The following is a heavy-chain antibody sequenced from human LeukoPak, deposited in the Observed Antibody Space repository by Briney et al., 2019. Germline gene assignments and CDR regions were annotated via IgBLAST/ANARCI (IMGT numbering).Heavy chain of an antibody. CDR1: GFTFSSYG. CDR2: ISYDGSNK. J-gene: IGHJ4*02. V-gene: IGHV3-30*18. D-gene: IGHD6-19*01. Sequence: GRSLRLSCAAAGFTFSSYGMDWVRQAPGKGLEWVAVISYDGSNKYYADSVKGRFTIARDNSKNTLYLQMNSLRAEDTAVYYCAKDEVGSSGWCFDYWGQGTLVTVSS. CDR3: AKDEVGSSGWCFDY.